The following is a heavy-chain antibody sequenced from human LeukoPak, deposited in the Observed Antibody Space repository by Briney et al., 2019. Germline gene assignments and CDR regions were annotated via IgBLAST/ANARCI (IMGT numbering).Heavy chain of an antibody. J-gene: IGHJ4*02. CDR3: AKGYSSSTSCYPLDY. V-gene: IGHV3-9*03. CDR1: GFTFDDFA. CDR2: PNWNSGSI. D-gene: IGHD2-2*01. Sequence: GGSLRLSSAASGFTFDDFAMFWLRHGQGLGLEWGSGPNWNSGSIGYADSVKGRFTISRDNAKNYLYLQMHSPRAEDMALYDCAKGYSSSTSCYPLDYWGQGTLVTASS.